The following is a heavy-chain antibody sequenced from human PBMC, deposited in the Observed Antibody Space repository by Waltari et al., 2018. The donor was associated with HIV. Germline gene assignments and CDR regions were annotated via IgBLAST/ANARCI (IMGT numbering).Heavy chain of an antibody. CDR1: GFTFSSYW. Sequence: EVQLVESGGGLVKPGGSLRLSCAASGFTFSSYWMHWVRQAPGKGLVWVSRISSDASSTSYADSVKGRFTISRDNAKNTLYLQMNSLRAEDTAVYYCARIYSSGWYEYFDYWGQGTLVTVSS. V-gene: IGHV3-74*01. CDR3: ARIYSSGWYEYFDY. CDR2: ISSDASST. J-gene: IGHJ4*02. D-gene: IGHD6-19*01.